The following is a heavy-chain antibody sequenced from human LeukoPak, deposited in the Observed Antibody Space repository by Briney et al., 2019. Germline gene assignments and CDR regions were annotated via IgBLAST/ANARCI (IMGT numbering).Heavy chain of an antibody. J-gene: IGHJ4*02. CDR3: ARGADDCSGGSCPYYFDY. Sequence: SETLSLTCAVYGGSFSGYYWSWIRQPPGKGLEWIGEINHSGSTNYNPSLKSRVTISVDTSKNQFSLKLSSVTAADTAVYYCARGADDCSGGSCPYYFDYWGQGTLVTVSS. CDR1: GGSFSGYY. D-gene: IGHD2-15*01. V-gene: IGHV4-34*01. CDR2: INHSGST.